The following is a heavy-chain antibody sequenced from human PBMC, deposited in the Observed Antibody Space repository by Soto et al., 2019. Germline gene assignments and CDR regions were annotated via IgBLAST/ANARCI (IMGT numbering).Heavy chain of an antibody. CDR2: ISPIFGTA. CDR3: ALYDSSGYGAFDI. D-gene: IGHD3-22*01. CDR1: GGTFSSYA. V-gene: IGHV1-69*01. Sequence: QVQLVQSGAEVKKPGSSVKVSCKASGGTFSSYAISWVRQAPGQGLECMGGISPIFGTANYAQKFQGRVTITADESTSTAYMELSSLRSEDTAVYYCALYDSSGYGAFDIWGQGTMVTVSS. J-gene: IGHJ3*02.